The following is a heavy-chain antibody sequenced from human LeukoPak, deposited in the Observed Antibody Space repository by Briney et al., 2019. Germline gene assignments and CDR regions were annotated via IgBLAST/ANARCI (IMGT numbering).Heavy chain of an antibody. CDR1: GYTFTGYY. V-gene: IGHV1-2*02. CDR3: ARNDWNDPWFDP. CDR2: LNPKSGGT. J-gene: IGHJ5*02. D-gene: IGHD1-1*01. Sequence: ASVKVSCKASGYTFTGYYIHWVRQAPGQGLERMGWLNPKSGGTNYAQKFQGRVTMTRDTIINTAYMELSRLRSDDTAVYYCARNDWNDPWFDPWGQGTLVTVSS.